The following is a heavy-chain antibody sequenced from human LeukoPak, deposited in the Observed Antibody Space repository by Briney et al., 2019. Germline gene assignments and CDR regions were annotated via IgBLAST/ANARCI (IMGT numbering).Heavy chain of an antibody. Sequence: SETLSLTCTVSGGSISNYYWSWIRQPPGKGLEWIGYINYSGSTTYNPSLKSRVTISVHTSNNKCSLKVTSPTAAGTAVYYCARLAAANSINYWGQGTVVTVSS. V-gene: IGHV4-59*08. CDR2: INYSGST. CDR3: ARLAAANSINY. D-gene: IGHD2-15*01. J-gene: IGHJ4*02. CDR1: GGSISNYY.